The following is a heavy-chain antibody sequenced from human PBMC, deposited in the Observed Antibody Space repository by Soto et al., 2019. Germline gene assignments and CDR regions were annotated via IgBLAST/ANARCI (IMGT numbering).Heavy chain of an antibody. V-gene: IGHV4-39*01. D-gene: IGHD4-4*01. CDR1: GGSISSNYYY. J-gene: IGHJ6*02. CDR2: IYNSGST. CDR3: AMGLTTFTPATIKAHYYGMDV. Sequence: SETLSLTCTVSGGSISSNYYYWGCIRQPPGKGPEWIGNIYNSGSTYYNPSLKSRVTISVDTSKNQYSLKLRSVTAADTAVYYCAMGLTTFTPATIKAHYYGMDVWGQGTTVTVSS.